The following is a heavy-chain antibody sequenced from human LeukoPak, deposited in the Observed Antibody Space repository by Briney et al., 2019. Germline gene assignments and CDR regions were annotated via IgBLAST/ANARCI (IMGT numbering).Heavy chain of an antibody. V-gene: IGHV4-59*01. CDR3: ARGLGYCSSTSCYRVRVYYFDY. CDR1: GGSISSYY. D-gene: IGHD2-2*02. Sequence: SETLSLTCTVSGGSISSYYWSWIRQPPGKGLEWIGYIYYSGSTNYNPSLKSRVTISVDTSKNQFSLKLSSVTAADTAVYYCARGLGYCSSTSCYRVRVYYFDYWGRGTLVTVSS. J-gene: IGHJ4*02. CDR2: IYYSGST.